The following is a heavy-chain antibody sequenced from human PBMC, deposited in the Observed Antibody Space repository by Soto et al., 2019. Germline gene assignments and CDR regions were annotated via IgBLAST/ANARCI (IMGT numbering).Heavy chain of an antibody. CDR2: ISGSGGST. CDR1: GFTFSSYA. V-gene: IGHV3-23*01. J-gene: IGHJ6*02. D-gene: IGHD1-1*01. Sequence: GGSLRLSCAASGFTFSSYAMSWVRQAPGKGLEWVSAISGSGGSTYYADSVKGRFTISRDNSKNTLYLQMNSLRAEDTAVYYCAKSQVRERQPYYYYGMDVWGQGTTVTVSS. CDR3: AKSQVRERQPYYYYGMDV.